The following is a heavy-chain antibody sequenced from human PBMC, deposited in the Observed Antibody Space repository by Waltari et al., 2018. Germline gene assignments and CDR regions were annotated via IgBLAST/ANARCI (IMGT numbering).Heavy chain of an antibody. CDR2: IRGSGGST. CDR3: AKDLVGFREPAWFDP. D-gene: IGHD3-10*01. Sequence: EVQLLESGGGLVQPGGSLRLSCAASGFTFSSYAMSWVRQAPGKGLEWVSAIRGSGGSTYYADSVKGRFTISRDNSKNTLYLQMNSLRAEDTAVYYCAKDLVGFREPAWFDPWGQGTLVTVSS. J-gene: IGHJ5*02. V-gene: IGHV3-23*01. CDR1: GFTFSSYA.